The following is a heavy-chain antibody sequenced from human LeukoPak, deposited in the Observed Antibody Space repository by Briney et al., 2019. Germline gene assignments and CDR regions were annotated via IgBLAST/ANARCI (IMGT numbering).Heavy chain of an antibody. V-gene: IGHV3-48*01. Sequence: GGSLRLSCAASEFTFSSYSMNWVRQAPGKGLEWVSYISGSSNTIYYADSVRGRFTISRDNSKSTLFLQMNDLRVEDTAKFYCAKSLFTSATGTGRAFHIWGQGTMVSVSS. CDR1: EFTFSSYS. CDR2: ISGSSNTI. CDR3: AKSLFTSATGTGRAFHI. D-gene: IGHD1-1*01. J-gene: IGHJ3*02.